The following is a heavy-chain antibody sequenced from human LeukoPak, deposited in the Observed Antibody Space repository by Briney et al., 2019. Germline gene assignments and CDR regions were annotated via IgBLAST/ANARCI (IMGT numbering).Heavy chain of an antibody. CDR3: AKGYYFDILSGYSSLDS. CDR2: IRYDGSNK. D-gene: IGHD3-9*01. Sequence: GGSLRLSCAASGFTFSTYGMHWVRQAPGKGLEWVAFIRYDGSNKYYADSVKGRFTISRDDSKNTLYLQMNSLRAEDTAAYYCAKGYYFDILSGYSSLDSWGQGTLVTVSS. J-gene: IGHJ4*02. CDR1: GFTFSTYG. V-gene: IGHV3-30*02.